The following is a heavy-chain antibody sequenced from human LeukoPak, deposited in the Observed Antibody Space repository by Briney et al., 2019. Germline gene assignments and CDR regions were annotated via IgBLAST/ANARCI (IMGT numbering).Heavy chain of an antibody. CDR2: ISGSGGST. CDR3: AKEYSSSWYAPDPFDY. Sequence: PGGSLRLSCAASGFTFSSYAMSWVRQAPGKGLEWVSAISGSGGSTYYADSVKGRFTIFRDNSKNTLYLQMNSLRAEDTAVYYCAKEYSSSWYAPDPFDYWGQGTLVTVSS. J-gene: IGHJ4*02. D-gene: IGHD6-13*01. V-gene: IGHV3-23*01. CDR1: GFTFSSYA.